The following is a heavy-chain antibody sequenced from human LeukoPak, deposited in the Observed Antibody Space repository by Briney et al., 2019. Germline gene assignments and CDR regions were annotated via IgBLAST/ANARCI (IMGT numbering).Heavy chain of an antibody. V-gene: IGHV3-23*01. CDR1: GFTFSSYA. Sequence: GGSLRLSCAASGFTFSSYAMSWVRQAPGKGLEWVSAISGSGGSTYYADSVKGRFTISRDNSKNTLYLQMNSLRAEDTAVYYCAKAHTYYYDSSGYYYGHFDYWGQGTLVTVSS. CDR3: AKAHTYYYDSSGYYYGHFDY. D-gene: IGHD3-22*01. CDR2: ISGSGGST. J-gene: IGHJ4*02.